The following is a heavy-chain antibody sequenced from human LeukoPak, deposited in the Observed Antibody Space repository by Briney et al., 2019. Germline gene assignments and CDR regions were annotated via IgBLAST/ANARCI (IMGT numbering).Heavy chain of an antibody. V-gene: IGHV4-4*07. Sequence: SETLSLTCSVSGGSMDNYYWSWIRQAAGKGLEWIGRIYISGFTNYRPSLKGRVTMSVDTSKSQFSLRLNSMTAADTAIYFCARDGGSSPWVFDSWGQGVQVTVSS. CDR2: IYISGFT. CDR1: GGSMDNYY. D-gene: IGHD1-26*01. CDR3: ARDGGSSPWVFDS. J-gene: IGHJ4*02.